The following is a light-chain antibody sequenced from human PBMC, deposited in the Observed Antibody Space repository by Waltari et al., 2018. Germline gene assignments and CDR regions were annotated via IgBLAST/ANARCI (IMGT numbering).Light chain of an antibody. J-gene: IGLJ3*02. V-gene: IGLV2-14*03. Sequence: QSALTQPASVSGSPGQSITISCNGTGSDIGNYNYVSWDQQYPGKAPKLMIDNVSDRPSGISNRFSGSKSGNTASLTISGLQAEDEADYYCSSYTTSSTWVFGGGTKLTVL. CDR3: SSYTTSSTWV. CDR1: GSDIGNYNY. CDR2: NVS.